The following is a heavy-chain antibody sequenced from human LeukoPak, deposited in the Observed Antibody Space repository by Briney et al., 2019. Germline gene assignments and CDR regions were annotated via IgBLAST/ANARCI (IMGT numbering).Heavy chain of an antibody. CDR3: TRPLGGIDIFDY. D-gene: IGHD2-15*01. V-gene: IGHV3-15*01. CDR1: GFTFINAY. CDR2: IQTKTDGGAA. Sequence: GGSLRLSCKASGFTFINAYMTWVHQAPGKGLERVGRIQTKTDGGAADYAAPVKGRFTSSRDDSQNTVYLQMNSLTIEDTGVYYCTRPLGGIDIFDYWGQGALVSVSS. J-gene: IGHJ4*02.